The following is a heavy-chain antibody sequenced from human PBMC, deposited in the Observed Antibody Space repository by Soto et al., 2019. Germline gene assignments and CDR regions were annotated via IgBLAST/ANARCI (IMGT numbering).Heavy chain of an antibody. J-gene: IGHJ4*02. CDR2: IYHSGST. CDR1: GYSISSGYY. V-gene: IGHV4-38-2*01. D-gene: IGHD5-12*01. Sequence: SETLSLTCAVSGYSISSGYYLAWIRQPPGKGLEWIGSIYHSGSTYYNPSLKSRVTISVDTSKNQFSLKLTSVTAAGTAVYSCARGYSGSYFDFWGQGTLVTVSS. CDR3: ARGYSGSYFDF.